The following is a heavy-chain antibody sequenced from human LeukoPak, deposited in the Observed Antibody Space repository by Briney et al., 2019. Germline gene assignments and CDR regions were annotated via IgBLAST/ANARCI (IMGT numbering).Heavy chain of an antibody. CDR1: GFTFSSYS. Sequence: GGSLRLSCAASGFTFSSYSMNWVRQAPGKGLEWVSSISSSSSYIYYADSVKGRFTISRDNAKNSLYLQMNSLRDEDTAVYYCARPPGYSGYADYWGQGTLVTVSS. D-gene: IGHD5-12*01. V-gene: IGHV3-21*01. CDR2: ISSSSSYI. J-gene: IGHJ4*02. CDR3: ARPPGYSGYADY.